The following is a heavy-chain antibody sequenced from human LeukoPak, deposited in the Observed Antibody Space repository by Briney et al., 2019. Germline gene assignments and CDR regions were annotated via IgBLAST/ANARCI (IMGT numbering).Heavy chain of an antibody. CDR2: IWNDGSDE. Sequence: PGGSLRLSCAASKFTFSHYAMHWVRQAPGKGLEWVAVIWNDGSDEYYADSVKGRFTVSRDNSRNILYLQMDSLRAEDTGVYYCAKDAQRGFDYSNSLQHWGPGTLVTVSS. V-gene: IGHV3-33*06. D-gene: IGHD4-11*01. CDR3: AKDAQRGFDYSNSLQH. J-gene: IGHJ1*01. CDR1: KFTFSHYA.